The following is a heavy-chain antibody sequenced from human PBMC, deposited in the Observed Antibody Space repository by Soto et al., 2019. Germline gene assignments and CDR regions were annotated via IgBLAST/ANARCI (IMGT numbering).Heavy chain of an antibody. V-gene: IGHV4-34*01. CDR3: ARSVTTTKDNEFDY. CDR2: INHSGST. D-gene: IGHD1-26*01. J-gene: IGHJ4*02. CDR1: GGSFSGYY. Sequence: QVQLQQWGAGLLKPSETLSLTCAVYGGSFSGYYWSWIRQPPGKGLEWIGEINHSGSTNYNPSLESRVTISVDTSKNQFSLKLSSVTAADTAVYYCARSVTTTKDNEFDYWGQGTLVTVSS.